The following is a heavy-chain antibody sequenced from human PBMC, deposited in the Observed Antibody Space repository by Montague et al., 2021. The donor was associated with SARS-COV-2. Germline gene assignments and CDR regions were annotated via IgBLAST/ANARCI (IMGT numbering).Heavy chain of an antibody. CDR3: ARDVGITIFGVVILYYFDY. V-gene: IGHV4-39*07. CDR1: GGSISSSSYS. D-gene: IGHD3-3*01. J-gene: IGHJ4*02. CDR2: IYYSGST. Sequence: SETLSLTCTVSGGSISSSSYSWGWIRQPQGKGLEWIGSIYYSGSTYYNPSLKSRVTISVDTSKNQFSLQLSSVTAADTAVYYCARDVGITIFGVVILYYFDYWGQGTLVTVSS.